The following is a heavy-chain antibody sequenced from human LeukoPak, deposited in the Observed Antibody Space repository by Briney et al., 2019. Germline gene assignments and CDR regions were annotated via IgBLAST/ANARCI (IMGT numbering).Heavy chain of an antibody. Sequence: ASVKVSCKASGYTFTSYDINWVRQATGQGLEWMGWMNPNSGNTGYAQKFQGRVTMTRNTSISTAYMELSSLRSEDTAVYYCARAVYERYYDYVWGSYRYTGIPDWGQGTLVTVSS. CDR2: MNPNSGNT. J-gene: IGHJ4*02. D-gene: IGHD3-16*02. CDR3: ARAVYERYYDYVWGSYRYTGIPD. V-gene: IGHV1-8*01. CDR1: GYTFTSYD.